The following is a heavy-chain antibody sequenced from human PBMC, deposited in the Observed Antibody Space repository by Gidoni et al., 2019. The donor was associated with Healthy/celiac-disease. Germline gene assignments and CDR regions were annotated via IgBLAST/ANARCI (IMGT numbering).Heavy chain of an antibody. Sequence: QVQLVESGGGVVQPGRSLRLSSAASGFTFSSYGMHWVRQAPGKGLAWVAVIWYDGSNKYYADSVKGRFTISRDNSKNTLYLQMNSLRAEDTAVYYCARDSGYSSGWYYFDYWGQGTLVTVSS. CDR3: ARDSGYSSGWYYFDY. D-gene: IGHD6-19*01. CDR2: IWYDGSNK. J-gene: IGHJ4*02. CDR1: GFTFSSYG. V-gene: IGHV3-33*01.